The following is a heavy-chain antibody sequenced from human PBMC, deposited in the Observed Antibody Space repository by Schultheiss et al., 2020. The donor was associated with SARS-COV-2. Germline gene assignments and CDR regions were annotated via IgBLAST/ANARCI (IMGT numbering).Heavy chain of an antibody. Sequence: GGSLRLSCAASGFTFSSYGMHWVRQAPGKGLEWVAVIRYDGRNKYYADSVKGRFTISRDNSKNTLYLQMNSLRAEDTAVYYCAREPVSLVRGFDCWGQGTLVTVSS. CDR1: GFTFSSYG. CDR2: IRYDGRNK. J-gene: IGHJ4*02. D-gene: IGHD3-10*01. CDR3: AREPVSLVRGFDC. V-gene: IGHV3-33*01.